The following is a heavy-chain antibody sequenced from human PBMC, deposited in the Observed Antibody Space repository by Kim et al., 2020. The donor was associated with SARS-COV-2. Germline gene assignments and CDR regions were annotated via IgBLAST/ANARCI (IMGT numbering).Heavy chain of an antibody. V-gene: IGHV3-43*01. CDR1: GFTFDDYT. CDR3: ATSRIAVAGNSYYYYGMDV. Sequence: GGSLRLSCAASGFTFDDYTMHWVRQAPGKGLEWVSLISWDGGSTYYADSVKGRFTISRDNSKNSLYLQMNSMRTEDTALYYGATSRIAVAGNSYYYYGMDVWGQGTTVTVSS. CDR2: ISWDGGST. J-gene: IGHJ6*02. D-gene: IGHD6-19*01.